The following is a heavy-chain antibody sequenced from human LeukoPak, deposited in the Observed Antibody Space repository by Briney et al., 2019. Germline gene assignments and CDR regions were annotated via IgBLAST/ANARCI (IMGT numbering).Heavy chain of an antibody. D-gene: IGHD2-2*02. CDR3: ARGYMTADY. Sequence: GGPFGPSCVASGSPFNTFWRGWVGKAQGKGLERVASIKQDGSDKYYVDSVRGRFTISRDNAKNSLYLQMSSLRAGDTAVYYCARGYMTADYWGQGSLVTVSS. CDR2: IKQDGSDK. J-gene: IGHJ4*02. CDR1: GSPFNTFW. V-gene: IGHV3-7*05.